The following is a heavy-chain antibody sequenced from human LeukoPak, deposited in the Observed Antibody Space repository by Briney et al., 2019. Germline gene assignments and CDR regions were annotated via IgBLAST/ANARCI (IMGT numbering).Heavy chain of an antibody. Sequence: GASVKVSCKVSGYTLTELSMHWVRQAPGKGLEWMGGFDPEDGETIYAQKFQGRVTMTEDTSTDTAYMELSSLRSEDTAVYYCATPLGYYDSSGYFDDWGQGTLVTVAS. CDR1: GYTLTELS. J-gene: IGHJ4*02. V-gene: IGHV1-24*01. CDR3: ATPLGYYDSSGYFDD. CDR2: FDPEDGET. D-gene: IGHD3-22*01.